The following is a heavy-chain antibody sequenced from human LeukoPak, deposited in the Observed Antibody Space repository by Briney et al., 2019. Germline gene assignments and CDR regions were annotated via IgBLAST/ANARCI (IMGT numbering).Heavy chain of an antibody. D-gene: IGHD3-16*01. V-gene: IGHV3-69-1*02. J-gene: IGHJ4*02. CDR1: GFTFSSYS. CDR2: MTSSSTI. CDR3: ARDGGY. Sequence: GGSLRLSCAASGFTFSSYSMNWVRQAPGKGLEWVATMTSSSTIYYADSVKGRFTISRDNAKNSLYLQMNSLRVEDTAVYYCARDGGYWGQGTLVTVSS.